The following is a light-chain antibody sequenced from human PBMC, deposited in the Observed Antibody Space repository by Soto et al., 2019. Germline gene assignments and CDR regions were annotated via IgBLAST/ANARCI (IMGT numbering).Light chain of an antibody. V-gene: IGKV3-20*01. J-gene: IGKJ1*01. Sequence: ESVLTQSPGTLSLSPGDRATLSCRASQSVSSSSLAWYQQKPGQAPRLLIYDASSRATGIPDRFSGSGSGTDFSLIISRLEPEDFAVYYCQQYGRSPWTFGQGTKWISN. CDR3: QQYGRSPWT. CDR1: QSVSSSS. CDR2: DAS.